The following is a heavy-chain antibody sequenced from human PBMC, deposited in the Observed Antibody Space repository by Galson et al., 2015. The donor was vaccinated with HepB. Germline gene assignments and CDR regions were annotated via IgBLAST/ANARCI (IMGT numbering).Heavy chain of an antibody. Sequence: SLRLSCAASGFTFSRYDMSWVRQAPGKGLEWVSAITPPGTITYYADSVKGRFTISRDNSKNTIYLHMSSLRAEDTAVYYCAKCSWNDVFDYWGQGVLVTVSS. CDR3: AKCSWNDVFDY. CDR2: ITPPGTIT. J-gene: IGHJ4*02. D-gene: IGHD1-1*01. V-gene: IGHV3-23*01. CDR1: GFTFSRYD.